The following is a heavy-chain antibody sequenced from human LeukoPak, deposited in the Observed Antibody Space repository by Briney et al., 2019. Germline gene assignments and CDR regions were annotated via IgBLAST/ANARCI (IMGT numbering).Heavy chain of an antibody. CDR2: ISWNSGSI. CDR3: AKDILSRIHTAPGY. D-gene: IGHD5-18*01. V-gene: IGHV3-9*01. Sequence: GGSLRLSCAASGFTFSDYYMSWVRQAPGKGLEWVSGISWNSGSIGYADSVKGRFTISRDNAKNSLYLQMNSLRAEDTALYYCAKDILSRIHTAPGYWGQGTLVTVSS. CDR1: GFTFSDYY. J-gene: IGHJ4*02.